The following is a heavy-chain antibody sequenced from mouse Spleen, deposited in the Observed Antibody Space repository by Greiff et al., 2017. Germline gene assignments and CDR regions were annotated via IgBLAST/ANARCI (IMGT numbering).Heavy chain of an antibody. CDR3: ARLDGSRGFDY. Sequence: EVHLVESGGGLVKLGGSLKLSCAASGFTFSSYAMSWVRQTPEKRLEWVATISSGGGNTYYPDSVKGRFTISRDNAKNTLYLQMSSLKSEDTAMYYCARLDGSRGFDYWGQGTTLTVSS. V-gene: IGHV5-9-3*01. D-gene: IGHD1-1*01. CDR2: ISSGGGNT. J-gene: IGHJ2*01. CDR1: GFTFSSYA.